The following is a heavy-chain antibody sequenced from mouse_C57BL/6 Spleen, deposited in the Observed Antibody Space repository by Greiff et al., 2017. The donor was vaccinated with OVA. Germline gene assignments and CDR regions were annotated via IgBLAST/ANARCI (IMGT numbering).Heavy chain of an antibody. CDR2: ISYSGST. J-gene: IGHJ1*03. D-gene: IGHD2-4*01. CDR1: GYSITSGYD. CDR3: ARVRDYDWYFDV. Sequence: EVQLQQSGPGMVKPSQSLSLTCTVTGYSITSGYDWHWIRHFPGNKLEWMGYISYSGSTNYNPSLKSRISITHDTSKNHFFLKLNSVTTEDTATDYCARVRDYDWYFDVWGTGTTVTVSS. V-gene: IGHV3-1*01.